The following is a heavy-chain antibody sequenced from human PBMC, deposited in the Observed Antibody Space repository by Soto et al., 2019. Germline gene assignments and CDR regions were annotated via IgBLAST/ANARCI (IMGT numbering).Heavy chain of an antibody. J-gene: IGHJ4*02. V-gene: IGHV1-69*04. Sequence: QVNLVQSGAEMKKPGSSVKVSCKVSGGDLTNSGISWVRQAPGQGLEWMGGIFPLLAMVDYSQKFQGRVSITADESTNTAYMDLGSLTSEDTAVYYCANEAGAGFKSWGQGTLVIVSS. CDR3: ANEAGAGFKS. CDR2: IFPLLAMV. CDR1: GGDLTNSG. D-gene: IGHD1-26*01.